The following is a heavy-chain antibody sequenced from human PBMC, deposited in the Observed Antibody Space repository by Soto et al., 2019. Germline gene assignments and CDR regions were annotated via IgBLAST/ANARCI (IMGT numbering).Heavy chain of an antibody. V-gene: IGHV3-73*01. CDR1: GFTFSDST. CDR3: TRQYLSGGPFDY. CDR2: IRSKTNTYAT. J-gene: IGHJ4*02. D-gene: IGHD2-8*01. Sequence: AESLRLSFAASGFTFSDSTIHWFRQASGEGLEWVGRIRSKTNTYATAYGAPVKVRFIISRDHLKDTAYLHMNSLKREDTAVYYCTRQYLSGGPFDYWGQGT.